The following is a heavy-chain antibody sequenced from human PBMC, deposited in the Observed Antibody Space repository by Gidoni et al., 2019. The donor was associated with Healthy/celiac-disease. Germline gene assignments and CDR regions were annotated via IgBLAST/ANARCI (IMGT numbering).Heavy chain of an antibody. J-gene: IGHJ4*02. CDR1: GFTFSSYG. D-gene: IGHD3-10*01. Sequence: QVQLVESGGGVVQPGRSLRLSCPASGFTFSSYGMHWVRQAPGKGLEWVAVIWYDGSNKYYADSVKGRFTISRDNSKNTLYLQMNSLRAEDTAVYYCAREGYYGSGSPPTYYFDYWGQGTLVTVSS. CDR2: IWYDGSNK. V-gene: IGHV3-33*01. CDR3: AREGYYGSGSPPTYYFDY.